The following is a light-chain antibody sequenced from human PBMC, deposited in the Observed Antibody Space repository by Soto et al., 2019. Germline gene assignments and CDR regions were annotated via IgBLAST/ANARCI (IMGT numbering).Light chain of an antibody. CDR1: QSFNSIY. V-gene: IGKV3-20*01. CDR3: HQYDSWT. Sequence: EIVLTQSPGTLSLSPGERATLSCRASQSFNSIYLAWYQQKPGQAPRLLIYGASSRATGIPDRFRGSGSGTDFTLTISRLEPEDFAVYYCHQYDSWTFGQGTKVEIK. CDR2: GAS. J-gene: IGKJ1*01.